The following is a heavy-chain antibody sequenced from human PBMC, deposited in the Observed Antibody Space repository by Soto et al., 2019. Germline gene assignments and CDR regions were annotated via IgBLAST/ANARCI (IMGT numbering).Heavy chain of an antibody. J-gene: IGHJ4*02. V-gene: IGHV3-21*01. CDR3: ARERADGSIDY. CDR1: GFTFREYS. Sequence: EVQLVESGGGLVKPGGSLRLSCAASGFTFREYSMNWVRLAPGTGLEWVSSINSGSTHIFASDSMKGRFTISRDNAKKSLYLQMDSLRVDDTAGYYLARERADGSIDYWGQGTLVTVSS. CDR2: INSGSTHI.